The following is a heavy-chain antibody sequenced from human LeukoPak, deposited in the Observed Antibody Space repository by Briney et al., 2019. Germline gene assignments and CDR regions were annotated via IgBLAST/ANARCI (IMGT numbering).Heavy chain of an antibody. CDR3: ARETIDYGSGSYSQRPFDI. CDR2: IIPIFGTA. J-gene: IGHJ3*02. CDR1: GGTFSSYA. Sequence: SVKVSCKASGGTFSSYAISWVRQAPGQGLEWMGGIIPIFGTANYAQKFQGRVTITADESTSTAYMELSSLRSEDTAVYYCARETIDYGSGSYSQRPFDIWGQGTMVTVSS. D-gene: IGHD3-10*01. V-gene: IGHV1-69*01.